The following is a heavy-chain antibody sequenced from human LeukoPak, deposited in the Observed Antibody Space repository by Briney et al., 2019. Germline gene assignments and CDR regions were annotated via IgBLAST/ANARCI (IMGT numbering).Heavy chain of an antibody. D-gene: IGHD3-10*01. Sequence: SETLSLTCAVSGDSISSGDYSWSWIRQPSGKGLEWIGYIFHSGSSYYNPSLRSRVTISVDKSKNQFSLRLTSVTAADTAVYYCARELWFVNAPGSWFDPWGQGTLVTVSS. CDR2: IFHSGSS. CDR3: ARELWFVNAPGSWFDP. V-gene: IGHV4-30-2*01. J-gene: IGHJ5*02. CDR1: GDSISSGDYS.